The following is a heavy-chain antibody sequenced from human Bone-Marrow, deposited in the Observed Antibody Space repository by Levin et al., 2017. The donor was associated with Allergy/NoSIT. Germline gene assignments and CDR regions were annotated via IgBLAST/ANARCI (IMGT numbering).Heavy chain of an antibody. Sequence: GESLKISCAASGFTLSNYNMNWVRQAPGKGLEWVSFISSSSDTIYYADSMKGRFTISRDNAKNSLYLQMNSLRDEDTAVYYCASNPLGYCGGGSCYSQFDPWGQGTLVTVSS. J-gene: IGHJ5*02. CDR2: ISSSSDTI. CDR1: GFTLSNYN. V-gene: IGHV3-48*02. D-gene: IGHD2-15*01. CDR3: ASNPLGYCGGGSCYSQFDP.